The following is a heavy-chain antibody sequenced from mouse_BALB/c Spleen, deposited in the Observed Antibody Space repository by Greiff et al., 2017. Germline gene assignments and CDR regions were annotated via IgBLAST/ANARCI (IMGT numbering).Heavy chain of an antibody. CDR3: ARSWYYGSSYGY. J-gene: IGHJ2*01. D-gene: IGHD1-1*01. CDR2: IDPANGNT. V-gene: IGHV14-3*02. Sequence: EVQVVESGAELVKPGASVKLSCTASGFNIKDTYMHWVKQRPEQGLEWIGRIDPANGNTKYDPKFQGKATITADTSSNTAYLQLSSLTSEDTAVYYCARSWYYGSSYGYWGQGTTLTVAS. CDR1: GFNIKDTY.